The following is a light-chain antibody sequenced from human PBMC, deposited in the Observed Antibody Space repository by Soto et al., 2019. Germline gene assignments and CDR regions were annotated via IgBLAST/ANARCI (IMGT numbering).Light chain of an antibody. CDR3: VVYMGGEWV. Sequence: QAVVTQEPSFSVSPGGTVTLTCGLTSGSVSTNYYPSWYQQAPGQAPRTLIYTTNTRSSGVPDRFSGSILGNKAALTITGAQADDESDYYCVVYMGGEWVFGGGTKLTVL. V-gene: IGLV8-61*01. CDR2: TTN. J-gene: IGLJ2*01. CDR1: SGSVSTNYY.